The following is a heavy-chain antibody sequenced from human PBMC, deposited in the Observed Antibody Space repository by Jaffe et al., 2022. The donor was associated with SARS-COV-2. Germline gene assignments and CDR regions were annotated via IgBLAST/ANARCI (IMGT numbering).Heavy chain of an antibody. CDR1: GFTFSSYS. V-gene: IGHV3-21*01. Sequence: EVQLVESGGGLVKPGGSLRLSCAASGFTFSSYSMNWVRQAPGKGLEWVSSISSSSSYIYYADSVKGRFTISRDNAKNSLYLQMNSLRAEDTAVYYCARVSELVPAAFDYWGQGTLVTVSS. CDR3: ARVSELVPAAFDY. CDR2: ISSSSSYI. D-gene: IGHD2-2*01. J-gene: IGHJ4*02.